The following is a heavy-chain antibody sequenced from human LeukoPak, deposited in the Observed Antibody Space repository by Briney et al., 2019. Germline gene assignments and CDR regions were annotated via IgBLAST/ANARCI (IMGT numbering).Heavy chain of an antibody. J-gene: IGHJ5*02. CDR1: GYTFTSYD. CDR3: ARGNCGGSCYQSNYLENWFDP. CDR2: MNPNSGNT. V-gene: IGHV1-8*01. Sequence: ASVKVSCKASGYTFTSYDINWVRQATGQGLEWMGWMNPNSGNTGYAQKFQGRVTMTRNTSISTAYMELSSLRSEDTAVYYCARGNCGGSCYQSNYLENWFDPWGQGTLVTVSS. D-gene: IGHD2-15*01.